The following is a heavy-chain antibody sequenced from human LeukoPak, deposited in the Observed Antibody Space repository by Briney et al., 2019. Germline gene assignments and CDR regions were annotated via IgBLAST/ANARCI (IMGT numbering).Heavy chain of an antibody. J-gene: IGHJ4*02. CDR1: GYTFTSYD. Sequence: ASVTVSCKASGYTFTSYDINWVRQAPGQGLECVGWINPKSGVTNYVQKFEGRVTMTRDTSISTAFMELSSLRSDDTAVYYCTRRGTVDYGDYAFDPFDYWGQGTLVTVSS. D-gene: IGHD4-17*01. V-gene: IGHV1-2*02. CDR2: INPKSGVT. CDR3: TRRGTVDYGDYAFDPFDY.